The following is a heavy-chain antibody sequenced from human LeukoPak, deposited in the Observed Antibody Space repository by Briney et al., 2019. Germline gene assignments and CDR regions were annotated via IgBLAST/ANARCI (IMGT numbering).Heavy chain of an antibody. D-gene: IGHD7-27*01. Sequence: ASVKVSCKASGYTFTGYYIHWVRQAPGQGLEWVGWISPNSGGTNYAQKFQGRVTMTRDTSINTAYMDLSRLTSDDTALYYCARDHNSENWGSLGGWGQGTLVTVSS. CDR2: ISPNSGGT. CDR3: ARDHNSENWGSLGG. CDR1: GYTFTGYY. J-gene: IGHJ4*02. V-gene: IGHV1-2*02.